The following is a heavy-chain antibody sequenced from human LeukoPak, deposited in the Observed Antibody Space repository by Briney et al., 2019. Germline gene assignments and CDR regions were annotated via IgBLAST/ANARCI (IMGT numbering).Heavy chain of an antibody. J-gene: IGHJ4*02. D-gene: IGHD1-26*01. CDR1: GFTFSSYA. Sequence: GGSLRLSCAASGFTFSSYAMSWVRQAPGKGLEWVSAISGSGGSTYYADSVKGRFTISRDNSKNTLYLQMNSLRAEDTAVYYCAKGTYVSRTPERPTCFDYWGQGTLVTVSS. CDR2: ISGSGGST. V-gene: IGHV3-23*01. CDR3: AKGTYVSRTPERPTCFDY.